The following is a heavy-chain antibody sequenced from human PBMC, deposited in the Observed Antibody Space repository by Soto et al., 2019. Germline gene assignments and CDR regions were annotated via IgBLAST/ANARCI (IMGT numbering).Heavy chain of an antibody. CDR3: AKGWSSGNYHFDY. V-gene: IGHV3-23*01. J-gene: IGHJ4*02. D-gene: IGHD1-26*01. Sequence: PWGTLRRPCAPSAFTLNNYAMNWVRQAPGKELEWVSAVSLSGDTTYYTDSVKGRCTISRDNPKNTLYLQMNSLRAEDTAICYCAKGWSSGNYHFDYWGQGTLVTVSS. CDR1: AFTLNNYA. CDR2: VSLSGDTT.